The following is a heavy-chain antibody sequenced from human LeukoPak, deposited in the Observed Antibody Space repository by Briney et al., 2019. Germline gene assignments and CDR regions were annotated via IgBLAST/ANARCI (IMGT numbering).Heavy chain of an antibody. J-gene: IGHJ5*02. Sequence: GGSLRLSCAASGFTFSSYAMSWVRQAPGKGLEWVSAISGSGGSTYYPDSVKGRFTISRDDSKSTLYLQINSLRAEDTAVYYCAKDLSYGSNWFDPWGQGTLVTVSS. CDR2: ISGSGGST. V-gene: IGHV3-23*01. CDR3: AKDLSYGSNWFDP. D-gene: IGHD5-18*01. CDR1: GFTFSSYA.